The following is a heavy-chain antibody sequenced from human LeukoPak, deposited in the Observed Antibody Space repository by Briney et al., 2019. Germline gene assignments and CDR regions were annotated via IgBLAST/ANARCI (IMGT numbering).Heavy chain of an antibody. Sequence: PAETVPLICTVSGGSISSGAYYWSWIRQHPGKGLEWIGYIAYRGSTYYNPSLKSRVTISVDTSKNQFSLKLSSVTAADAAVYYCARVGLHSAYDSISGPAFDIWG. CDR1: GGSISSGAYY. V-gene: IGHV4-31*03. J-gene: IGHJ3*02. CDR3: ARVGLHSAYDSISGPAFDI. D-gene: IGHD5-12*01. CDR2: IAYRGST.